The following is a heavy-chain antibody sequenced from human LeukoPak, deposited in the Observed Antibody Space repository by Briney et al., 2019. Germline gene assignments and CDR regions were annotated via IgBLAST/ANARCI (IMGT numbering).Heavy chain of an antibody. V-gene: IGHV5-51*01. CDR3: VRSRGYSYGYSYYFDY. CDR1: GYSFTTNW. Sequence: GESLKISCKGSGYSFTTNWIGWVRQMPGKGLEWMGIIYPGDSETRYSPSFQGQVTISADKSISTAYLQWSSLKASDTAIYYCVRSRGYSYGYSYYFDYWGQGILVTVSS. J-gene: IGHJ4*02. CDR2: IYPGDSET. D-gene: IGHD5-18*01.